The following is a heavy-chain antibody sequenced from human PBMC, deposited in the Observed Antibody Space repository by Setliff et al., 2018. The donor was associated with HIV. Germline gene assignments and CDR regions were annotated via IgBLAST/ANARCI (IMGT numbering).Heavy chain of an antibody. CDR3: ARGRNYNSGMDV. CDR2: ISPYSRIT. V-gene: IGHV1-18*01. CDR1: GYSFTSYG. D-gene: IGHD3-10*01. J-gene: IGHJ6*02. Sequence: ASVKVSCKATGYSFTSYGIGWVRQAPGQGLEWIGWISPYSRITNYAPKFRDRVTMTTETSTNTAYLEVRSLSSDDTAVYYCARGRNYNSGMDVWGQGTTVTVS.